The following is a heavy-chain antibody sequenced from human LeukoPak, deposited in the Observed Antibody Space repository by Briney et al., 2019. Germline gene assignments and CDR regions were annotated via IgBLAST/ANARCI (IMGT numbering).Heavy chain of an antibody. D-gene: IGHD1-7*01. CDR1: GDSISSNY. J-gene: IGHJ5*02. Sequence: PSETLSLTCTVSGDSISSNYWNWIRQPPGKGLEWIGSIYYSGSANYNPSLKSRVTISVDTSKNQFSLKQSSVTAADTAVYYCATSGLALLTWFDPWGQGTLVTVSS. CDR2: IYYSGSA. V-gene: IGHV4-59*08. CDR3: ATSGLALLTWFDP.